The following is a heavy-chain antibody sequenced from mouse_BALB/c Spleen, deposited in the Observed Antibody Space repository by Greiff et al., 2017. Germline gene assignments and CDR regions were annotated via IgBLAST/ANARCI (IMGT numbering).Heavy chain of an antibody. CDR2: IYHGDGST. Sequence: QVQLQQSGPELVKPGALVKISCKVSGYTFTSYDINWVKQRPGQGLESIGWIYHGDGSTKYNEKIKGKATLTADKSYSTAYMQLSSLTSENSAVYFCARDSGVLLGGFAYWGQGTLVTVSA. J-gene: IGHJ3*01. CDR3: ARDSGVLLGGFAY. D-gene: IGHD1-1*01. CDR1: GYTFTSYD. V-gene: IGHV1S56*01.